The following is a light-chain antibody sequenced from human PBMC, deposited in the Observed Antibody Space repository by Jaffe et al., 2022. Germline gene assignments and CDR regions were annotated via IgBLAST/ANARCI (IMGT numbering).Light chain of an antibody. V-gene: IGKV1-27*01. J-gene: IGKJ1*01. CDR3: HKYNHAPRT. Sequence: DIQMTQSPSSLSASVGDRVTITCRASQGFSNSLAWFQQKPGKVPQLLIYAASTLQSGVPSRFSGSGSGTDFTLTISSLQPEDVATYYCHKYNHAPRTFGQGTKVEIK. CDR1: QGFSNS. CDR2: AAS.